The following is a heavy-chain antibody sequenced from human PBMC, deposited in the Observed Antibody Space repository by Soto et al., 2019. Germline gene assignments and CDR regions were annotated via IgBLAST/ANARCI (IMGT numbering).Heavy chain of an antibody. Sequence: GGSLRLSCAASGFTFSSYGMHWVRQAPGKGLEWVAVISYDGSNKYYADSVKGRFTISRDNSKNTLYLQMNSLRAEDTAVYYCAKDNTNWFDPWGQGTLVTVSS. CDR1: GFTFSSYG. CDR2: ISYDGSNK. J-gene: IGHJ5*02. V-gene: IGHV3-30*18. CDR3: AKDNTNWFDP.